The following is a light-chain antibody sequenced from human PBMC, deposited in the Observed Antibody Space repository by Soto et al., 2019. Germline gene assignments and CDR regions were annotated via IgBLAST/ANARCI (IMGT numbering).Light chain of an antibody. V-gene: IGKV1-9*01. Sequence: DIQLTQSPSFLSASVGDRVTITCRASQGVSNYLAWYQQKPGKAPKLLIYGASTLQSGVPSRFSGSGSGTEFPLTINSLQPEDFATYYCQQFNSYPRVTFGGGTKVEIK. CDR2: GAS. J-gene: IGKJ4*01. CDR3: QQFNSYPRVT. CDR1: QGVSNY.